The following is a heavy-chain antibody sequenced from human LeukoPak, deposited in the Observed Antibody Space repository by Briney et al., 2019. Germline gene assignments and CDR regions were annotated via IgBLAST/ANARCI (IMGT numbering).Heavy chain of an antibody. J-gene: IGHJ5*02. CDR2: ISTYNGNT. CDR3: ARDPSYGSGRPNWFDP. Sequence: ASVKVSCKASGYNFTSYGISWVRQAPGQGLEWMGWISTYNGNTNYAQKLQGRVTMTTDTSTSTAYMELRSLRSDDTAVYYCARDPSYGSGRPNWFDPWGQGTLVTVSS. V-gene: IGHV1-18*01. D-gene: IGHD3-10*01. CDR1: GYNFTSYG.